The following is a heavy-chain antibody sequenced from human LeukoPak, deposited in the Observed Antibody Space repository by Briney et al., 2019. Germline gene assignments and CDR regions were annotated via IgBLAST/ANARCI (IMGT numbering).Heavy chain of an antibody. J-gene: IGHJ4*02. CDR3: ARMLGFGEPYY. CDR2: ISSSSSYI. D-gene: IGHD3-10*01. V-gene: IGHV3-21*01. Sequence: PGGSLRLSCAASGFTFSSYSMNWVRQAPGKGLEWVSSISSSSSYIYYADSVKGRFTISRDNAKNSLHVQTDSLIAESTAVYYCARMLGFGEPYYWGQGTLVTVSS. CDR1: GFTFSSYS.